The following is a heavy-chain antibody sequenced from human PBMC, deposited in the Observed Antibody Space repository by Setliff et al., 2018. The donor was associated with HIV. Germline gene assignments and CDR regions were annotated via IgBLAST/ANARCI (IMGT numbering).Heavy chain of an antibody. Sequence: GGSLRLSCAASGFIFSDYYMSWIRQAPGMGLEWVSYISSSGSTIYYSDSVRGRFTISRDNAKNSLYLQMNSLRAEDTAVYYCAKAFSKLLIDYWGQGTLVTVSS. CDR1: GFIFSDYY. V-gene: IGHV3-11*04. CDR2: ISSSGSTI. CDR3: AKAFSKLLIDY. J-gene: IGHJ4*02. D-gene: IGHD2-15*01.